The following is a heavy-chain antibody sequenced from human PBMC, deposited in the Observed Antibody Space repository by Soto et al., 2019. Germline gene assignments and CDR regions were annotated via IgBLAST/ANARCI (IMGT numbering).Heavy chain of an antibody. CDR2: IYSGGST. V-gene: IGHV3-66*01. Sequence: PGGSLRLSCAASGFTVSSNYMSWVRQAPGKGLEWVSVIYSGGSTYYADSVKGRFTISRDNSKNTLYLQMNSLRAEDTAVYYCARADYGDYGGYYSDYWGQGTLVTVS. CDR3: ARADYGDYGGYYSDY. J-gene: IGHJ4*02. D-gene: IGHD4-17*01. CDR1: GFTVSSNY.